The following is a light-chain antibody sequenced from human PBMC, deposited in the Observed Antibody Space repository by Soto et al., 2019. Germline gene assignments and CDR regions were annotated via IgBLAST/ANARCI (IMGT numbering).Light chain of an antibody. CDR2: GAS. V-gene: IGKV3-20*01. CDR1: QSVNSR. CDR3: QHYGRSPIT. J-gene: IGKJ5*01. Sequence: EIVLTQSPGPLSLSPGERATLSCRASQSVNSRLAWYQHKPGQAPRLLISGASSRATGIPDRFSGSGSATDFTLTISRLEPEDFALYYCQHYGRSPITFGQGTRLEIK.